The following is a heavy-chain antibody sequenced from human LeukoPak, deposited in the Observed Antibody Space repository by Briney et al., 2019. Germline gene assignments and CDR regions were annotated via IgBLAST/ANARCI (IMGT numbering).Heavy chain of an antibody. CDR1: GGSFSGYY. V-gene: IGHV4-34*01. Sequence: SETLSLTCAVYGGSFSGYYWSWIRQPPEKGLEWIGEINHSGSTNYNPSLKSRVTISLDTSKNQFSLKLSSVTAADTAVYYCARTADTAMVTLPYYYGMDVWGKGATVTVSS. CDR2: INHSGST. J-gene: IGHJ6*04. D-gene: IGHD5-18*01. CDR3: ARTADTAMVTLPYYYGMDV.